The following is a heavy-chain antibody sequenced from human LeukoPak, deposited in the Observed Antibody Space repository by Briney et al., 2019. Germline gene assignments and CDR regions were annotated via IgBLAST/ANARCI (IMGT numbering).Heavy chain of an antibody. Sequence: SVKVSCKASGGTFGSYAISWVRQAPGQGLEWMGGIIPIFGTANYAQKFQGRVTITADESTSTAYMELSSLRSEDTAVYYCARGRSMSIAARRESWYFDLWGRGTLVTVSS. CDR2: IIPIFGTA. V-gene: IGHV1-69*13. J-gene: IGHJ2*01. CDR3: ARGRSMSIAARRESWYFDL. D-gene: IGHD6-6*01. CDR1: GGTFGSYA.